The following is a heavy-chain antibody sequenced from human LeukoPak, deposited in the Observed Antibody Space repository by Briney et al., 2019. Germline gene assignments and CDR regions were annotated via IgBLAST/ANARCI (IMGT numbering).Heavy chain of an antibody. J-gene: IGHJ4*02. CDR1: GGSISSGSYY. V-gene: IGHV4-61*02. D-gene: IGHD1-26*01. CDR3: AMGATTTFDY. CDR2: IYTSGST. Sequence: SQTLSLTCTVSGGSISSGSYYWSWIRQPAGEGLEWIGRIYTSGSTNYNPSLKSRVTISVDTSKNQFSLKLSSVTAADSAVYYCAMGATTTFDYWGQGTLVTVSS.